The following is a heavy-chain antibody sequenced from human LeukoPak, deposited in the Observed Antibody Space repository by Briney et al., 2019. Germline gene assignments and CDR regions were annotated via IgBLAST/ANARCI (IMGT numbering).Heavy chain of an antibody. CDR1: GYTFTSYG. CDR3: ARDDVAARPPHDAFDI. D-gene: IGHD6-6*01. J-gene: IGHJ3*02. Sequence: ASVKVSCKASGYTFTSYGISWVRQAPGQGLEWMGWISAYNGNTNYAQKLQGRVTMTTDTSTSTAYMELRSLRSDDTAVYYCARDDVAARPPHDAFDIWGQGTMVTVSS. V-gene: IGHV1-18*01. CDR2: ISAYNGNT.